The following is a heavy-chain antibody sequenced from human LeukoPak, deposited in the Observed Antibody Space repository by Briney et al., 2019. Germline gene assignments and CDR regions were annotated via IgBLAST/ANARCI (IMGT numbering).Heavy chain of an antibody. J-gene: IGHJ4*02. CDR1: GSTVSSNY. CDR3: AKDHGYDFWSGYYFDY. V-gene: IGHV3-23*01. CDR2: ISGSGGST. Sequence: GGSLRLSCAASGSTVSSNYMSWVRQAPGKGLEWVSAISGSGGSTYYADSVKGRFTISRDNSKNTLYLQTNSLRAEDTAVYYCAKDHGYDFWSGYYFDYWGQGTLVTVSS. D-gene: IGHD3-3*01.